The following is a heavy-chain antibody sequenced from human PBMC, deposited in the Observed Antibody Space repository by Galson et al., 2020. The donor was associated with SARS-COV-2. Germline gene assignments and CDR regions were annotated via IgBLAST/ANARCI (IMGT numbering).Heavy chain of an antibody. CDR2: ISYDGSNK. CDR3: ARDPLAASDAFDI. Sequence: LSLTCAASGFTFSSYAMHWVRQAPGKGLEWVAVISYDGSNKYYADSVKGRFTISRDNSKNTLYLQMNSLRAEDTAVYYCARDPLAASDAFDIWGQGTMVTVSS. J-gene: IGHJ3*02. D-gene: IGHD6-25*01. CDR1: GFTFSSYA. V-gene: IGHV3-30*04.